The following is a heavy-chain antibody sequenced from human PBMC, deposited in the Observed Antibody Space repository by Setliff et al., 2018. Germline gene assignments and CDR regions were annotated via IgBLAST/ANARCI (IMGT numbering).Heavy chain of an antibody. Sequence: SETLSLTCTVSGGSISSYYWSWIRQPAGKGLEWIGHIYIGGSANYNPSLKSRVTMSIDTSKNQFSLKLHSVTAADMAVYYCAREQWLDPPGYYYMDVWAKGTTVTVSS. J-gene: IGHJ6*03. CDR3: AREQWLDPPGYYYMDV. D-gene: IGHD6-19*01. CDR2: IYIGGSA. V-gene: IGHV4-4*07. CDR1: GGSISSYY.